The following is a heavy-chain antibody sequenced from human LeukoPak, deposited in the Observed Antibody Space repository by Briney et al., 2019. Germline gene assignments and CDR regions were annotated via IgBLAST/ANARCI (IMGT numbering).Heavy chain of an antibody. D-gene: IGHD2-2*01. CDR1: GYTFTGYY. J-gene: IGHJ4*02. Sequence: ASVKVSCTASGYTFTGYYMHWVRQAPGQGLEWMGWINPNSGGTNYAQKFQGRVTMTRDTSISTAYMELSRLRSDDTAVYYCARLHPLYCSSTSCPLFYFDYWGQGTLVTVSS. CDR3: ARLHPLYCSSTSCPLFYFDY. V-gene: IGHV1-2*02. CDR2: INPNSGGT.